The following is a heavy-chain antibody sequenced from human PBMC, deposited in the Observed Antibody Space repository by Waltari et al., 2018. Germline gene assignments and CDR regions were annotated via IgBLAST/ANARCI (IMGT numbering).Heavy chain of an antibody. CDR2: INAGNGNT. CDR3: ARGQYCSGGSCYPPFDY. J-gene: IGHJ4*02. V-gene: IGHV1-3*01. CDR1: GYTFTSYA. Sequence: QVQLVQSGAEVKKPGASVKVSCKASGYTFTSYAMHWVRQAPGQRLEWMGWINAGNGNTKYSQKFQGRVTITRDTSASTAYMELSSRRSEDTAVYYCARGQYCSGGSCYPPFDYWGQGTLVTVSS. D-gene: IGHD2-15*01.